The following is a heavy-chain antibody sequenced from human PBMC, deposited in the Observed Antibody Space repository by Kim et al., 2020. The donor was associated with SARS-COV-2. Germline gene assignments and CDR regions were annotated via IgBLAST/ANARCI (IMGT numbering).Heavy chain of an antibody. CDR3: ARGLAMYYYDSSGSGSDVGN. V-gene: IGHV3-74*01. CDR2: INSDGSST. Sequence: GGSLRLSCAASGFTFSSYWMHWVRQAPGKGLVWVSRINSDGSSTSYADSVKGRFTISRDNAKNTLYLQMNSLRAEDTAVYYCARGLAMYYYDSSGSGSDVGNWGQGTLVTVSS. CDR1: GFTFSSYW. J-gene: IGHJ4*02. D-gene: IGHD3-22*01.